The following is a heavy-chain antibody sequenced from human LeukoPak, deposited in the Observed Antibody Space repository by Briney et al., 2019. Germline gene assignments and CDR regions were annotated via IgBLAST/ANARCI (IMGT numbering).Heavy chain of an antibody. Sequence: PPETLSLTCSVSGGSMSDSITWGWVRQPPGKGLEWLANIHDDGRTAPNPSLRSRLTISQGRSKNQFSLKVSSVTAADTAFYYCAKVLTAAGLDLWGQGILVTVSS. D-gene: IGHD6-25*01. J-gene: IGHJ5*02. CDR1: GGSMSDSIT. CDR2: IHDDGRT. V-gene: IGHV4-4*03. CDR3: AKVLTAAGLDL.